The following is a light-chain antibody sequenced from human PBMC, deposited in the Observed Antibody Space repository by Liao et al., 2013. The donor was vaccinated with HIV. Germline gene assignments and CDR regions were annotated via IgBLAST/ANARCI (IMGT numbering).Light chain of an antibody. Sequence: SYELTQPPSVSVSPGQIASIACSGDKLGDKYASWYQQKPGRSPVLIIYQDSKRPSGIPDRFSGSHSGNTATLTISGAQSMDEADYYCQARGSYTYVFGTGTMVTVL. V-gene: IGLV3-1*01. J-gene: IGLJ1*01. CDR2: QDS. CDR1: KLGDKY. CDR3: QARGSYTYV.